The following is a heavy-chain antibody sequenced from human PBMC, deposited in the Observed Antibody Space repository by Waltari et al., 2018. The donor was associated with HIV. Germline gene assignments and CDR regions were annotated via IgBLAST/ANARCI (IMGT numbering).Heavy chain of an antibody. Sequence: QVQLQESGPGLVKPSQTLSLTCTVSGGSISSGSYYWSWILQPAGKGLYGIGRIYTGGSTNYTPPLKSRVTISVATAKNQFSLKLSSGTAADTAVYYCATRSSGWYYYYGMDVWGQGTTVTVSS. V-gene: IGHV4-61*02. CDR2: IYTGGST. CDR1: GGSISSGSYY. CDR3: ATRSSGWYYYYGMDV. D-gene: IGHD6-19*01. J-gene: IGHJ6*02.